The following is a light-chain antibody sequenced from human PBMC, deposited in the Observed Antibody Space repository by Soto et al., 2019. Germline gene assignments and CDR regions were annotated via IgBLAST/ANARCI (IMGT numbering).Light chain of an antibody. CDR3: QQANTFPLT. Sequence: SPSTLSASVGDRVTITCRASQSISSWLAWYQQKPGKAPKLLIYKASSLESGVPSRFSGSGSGTEFSLTVTSLQPEDFGTYYCQQANTFPLTFGGGTKVDIK. V-gene: IGKV1-5*03. CDR2: KAS. J-gene: IGKJ4*01. CDR1: QSISSW.